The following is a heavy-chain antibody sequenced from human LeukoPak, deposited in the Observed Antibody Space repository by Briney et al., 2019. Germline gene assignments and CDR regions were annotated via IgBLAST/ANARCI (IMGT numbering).Heavy chain of an antibody. CDR2: ISDDGSLK. J-gene: IGHJ4*02. D-gene: IGHD3-10*01. CDR1: GFTFRNYA. CDR3: ARSGEFQRYYFDH. Sequence: GGSLRLSCVASGFTFRNYAMHWVRQAPGKGLEWVAVISDDGSLKYHAESVKGRFTISRDNSKNTLYLEMNSLRAEDTALYYCARSGEFQRYYFDHWGLGTLVTVSS. V-gene: IGHV3-30-3*01.